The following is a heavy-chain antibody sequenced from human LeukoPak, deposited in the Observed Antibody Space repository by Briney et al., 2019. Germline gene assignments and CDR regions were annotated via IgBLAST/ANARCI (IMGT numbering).Heavy chain of an antibody. V-gene: IGHV4-59*12. CDR2: IYHSGST. Sequence: SETLSLTCTVSGGSISSYYWSWVRQPPGKGLEWIGEIYHSGSTNYNPSLKSRVTISVDKSKNQFSLKLSSVTAADTAVYYCARVLSSGWYGGYFDYWGQGTLVTVSS. CDR1: GGSISSYY. D-gene: IGHD6-19*01. CDR3: ARVLSSGWYGGYFDY. J-gene: IGHJ4*02.